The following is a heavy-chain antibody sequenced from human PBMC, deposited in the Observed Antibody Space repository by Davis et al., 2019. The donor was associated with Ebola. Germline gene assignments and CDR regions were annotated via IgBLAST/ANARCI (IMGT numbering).Heavy chain of an antibody. D-gene: IGHD3-10*01. V-gene: IGHV4-61*01. CDR3: ARRSYHSGNAFDL. CDR1: GGSISSGNCY. CDR2: VYYIGTT. J-gene: IGHJ3*01. Sequence: MPGGSLRLSCTVSGGSISSGNCYWGWIRQPPGKGLEWIGDVYYIGTTNYNPFFKSRVTISVDTSRSQFSLKLTSVTAADTAVYYCARRSYHSGNAFDLWGQGTMVTVSS.